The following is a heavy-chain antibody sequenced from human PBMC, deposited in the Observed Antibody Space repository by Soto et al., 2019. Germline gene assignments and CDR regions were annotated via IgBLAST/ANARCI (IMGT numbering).Heavy chain of an antibody. CDR3: ARDLSGPLDY. CDR2: IWYDGSNK. CDR1: GFTFSNYG. Sequence: HPGGSLRLSCVASGFTFSNYGMHWVRQAPGKGLEWVALIWYDGSNKYYADSVRGRFTISRDTSKNTLYLQMNSLRAEDTALYYCARDLSGPLDYWGQGT. D-gene: IGHD3-16*02. V-gene: IGHV3-33*01. J-gene: IGHJ4*02.